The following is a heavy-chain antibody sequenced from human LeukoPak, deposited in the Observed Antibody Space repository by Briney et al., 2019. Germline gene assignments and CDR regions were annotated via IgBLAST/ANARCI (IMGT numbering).Heavy chain of an antibody. CDR3: ARAHRGFDP. CDR1: GGSISNYY. V-gene: IGHV4-59*01. CDR2: VYYTGRT. D-gene: IGHD1-14*01. J-gene: IGHJ5*02. Sequence: SETLSLTCTVSGGSISNYYWSWIRQPPGKGLEWIGYVYYTGRTSYNPSLKSRVTISVDSSKNHFSLKLNSVTAADTAVYYCARAHRGFDPWGQGTLVTVSS.